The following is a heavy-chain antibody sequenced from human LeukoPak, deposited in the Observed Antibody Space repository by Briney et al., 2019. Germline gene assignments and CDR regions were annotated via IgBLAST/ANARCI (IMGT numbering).Heavy chain of an antibody. CDR1: GFLLSTSGMC. D-gene: IGHD2-15*01. J-gene: IGHJ4*02. CDR3: ARQTVVAATIDY. Sequence: SGPALVKPTQTLTLTCTFSGFLLSTSGMCVSWIRQPPGKALEWLARIDWDDDKYYSTSLKTRLTISKDTSKNRVVLTMTNMDPVDTDTYYCARQTVVAATIDYWGQGTLVTVSS. CDR2: IDWDDDK. V-gene: IGHV2-70*11.